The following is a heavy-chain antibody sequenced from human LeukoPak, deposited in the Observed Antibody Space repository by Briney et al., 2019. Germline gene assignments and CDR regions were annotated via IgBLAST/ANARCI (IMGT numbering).Heavy chain of an antibody. CDR2: ISHDGSIK. D-gene: IGHD2-15*01. CDR3: ATEVCIRGTCYLGY. J-gene: IGHJ4*02. CDR1: GFTFNSYV. V-gene: IGHV3-30*03. Sequence: GGSLRLSCAASGFTFNSYVMYWVRQAPGKGLEWVAIISHDGSIKNYGDSVKGRFTISRDNADNTLYLQMNSLTAEDTAVYYCATEVCIRGTCYLGYWGQGTLVTVSS.